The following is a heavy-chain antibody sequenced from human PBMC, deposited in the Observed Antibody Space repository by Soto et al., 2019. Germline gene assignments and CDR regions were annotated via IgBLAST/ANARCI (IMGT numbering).Heavy chain of an antibody. D-gene: IGHD3-22*01. CDR2: IYHSGST. CDR1: GGSISSSNW. V-gene: IGHV4-4*02. CDR3: ARGQVRDYYDSLAPPLYGMDV. Sequence: QVQLQESGPGLVKPSGTLSLTCAVSGGSISSSNWWSWVRQPPGKGLEWIGEIYHSGSTNYNPSLKSRVTISVDKSKNQFSLKLSSVTAADTAVYYCARGQVRDYYDSLAPPLYGMDVWGQGTTVTVSS. J-gene: IGHJ6*02.